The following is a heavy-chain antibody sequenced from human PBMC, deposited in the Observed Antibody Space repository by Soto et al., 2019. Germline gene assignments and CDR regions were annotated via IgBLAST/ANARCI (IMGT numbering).Heavy chain of an antibody. J-gene: IGHJ3*01. CDR1: GYTLTGYY. CDR2: LNPDSGEA. V-gene: IGHV1-2*02. Sequence: QAQLFQSGAEVKKPGTSLRVSCKASGYTLTGYYLHWVRQAPGQGLEWMGWLNPDSGEAIYAQRVEGRVTMTRDTTISTAYMDVKRLGSDDTAVYYCARGGYYDSGIYKGDLDVWGQGTLVTVSS. D-gene: IGHD3-22*01. CDR3: ARGGYYDSGIYKGDLDV.